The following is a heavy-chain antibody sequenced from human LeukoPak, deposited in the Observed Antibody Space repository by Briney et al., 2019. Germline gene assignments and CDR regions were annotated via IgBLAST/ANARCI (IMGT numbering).Heavy chain of an antibody. V-gene: IGHV4-59*01. CDR3: SRGALGSCSAGSCYPTQYYYYYYGMDV. CDR2: IYYSGST. J-gene: IGHJ6*02. CDR1: GGSISSYY. D-gene: IGHD2-15*01. Sequence: SETLSLTCTVSGGSISSYYWSWVRQPPGKGLEWSVYIYYSGSTNYNPSLKSRGTISVDTSKTQSSLKLSSVTAADTAVYYSSRGALGSCSAGSCYPTQYYYYYYGMDVWGQGTTVTVSS.